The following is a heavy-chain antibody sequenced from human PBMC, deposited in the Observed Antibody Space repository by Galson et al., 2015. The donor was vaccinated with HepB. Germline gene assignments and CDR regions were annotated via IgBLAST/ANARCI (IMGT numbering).Heavy chain of an antibody. D-gene: IGHD3-22*01. CDR1: GFTFSDYY. Sequence: LRLSCAASGFTFSDYYMSWIRQAPGKGLEWVSYISSSTSYTNYADSVKGRFTISRDNAKNSLYLQMNSLRAEDTAVYYCAREKASYYYDSRGYQYYFDYWGQGSLVIVSS. CDR2: ISSSTSYT. J-gene: IGHJ4*02. V-gene: IGHV3-11*06. CDR3: AREKASYYYDSRGYQYYFDY.